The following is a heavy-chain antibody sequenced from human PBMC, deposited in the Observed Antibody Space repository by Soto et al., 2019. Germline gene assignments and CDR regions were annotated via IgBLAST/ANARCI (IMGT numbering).Heavy chain of an antibody. V-gene: IGHV6-1*01. D-gene: IGHD3-9*01. CDR3: ARGGFDWLPGGYYYYYMDV. Sequence: SQTLSLTCAISGDSVSSNSAAWNWIRQSPSRGLEWLGRTYYRSKWYNDYAVSVKSRITINPDTSKNQFSLQLNSVTPEDTAVYYCARGGFDWLPGGYYYYYMDVWGKGTTVTVSS. CDR2: TYYRSKWYN. J-gene: IGHJ6*03. CDR1: GDSVSSNSAA.